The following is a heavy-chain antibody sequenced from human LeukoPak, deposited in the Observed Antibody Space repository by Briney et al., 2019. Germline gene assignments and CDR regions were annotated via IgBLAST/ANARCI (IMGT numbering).Heavy chain of an antibody. CDR1: GFSFSNYD. J-gene: IGHJ4*02. D-gene: IGHD6-13*01. CDR2: ISAIGGTT. Sequence: PGESLTLSCAAAGFSFSNYDMSWVRQPPGKGLEWVAFISAIGGTTYYADPVKRRFTISRDNSKNTLYLQMNSLRAEDTAVYYCAKDNTGLYSSSWYHDYWGQGTLVTVSS. V-gene: IGHV3-23*01. CDR3: AKDNTGLYSSSWYHDY.